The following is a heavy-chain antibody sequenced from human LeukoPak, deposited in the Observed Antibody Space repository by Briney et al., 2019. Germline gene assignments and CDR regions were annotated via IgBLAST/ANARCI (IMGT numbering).Heavy chain of an antibody. V-gene: IGHV4-61*02. CDR2: IYTSGST. Sequence: PSQTLSLTCTVSGGSISSGSYYWSWIRQPAGRGLEWIGRIYTSGSTNYNPSLKSRVTISVDTSKNQFSLKLSSVTAADTAVYYCARTRLYMSSSGFLDYWGRGTLVAVSS. D-gene: IGHD6-6*01. CDR3: ARTRLYMSSSGFLDY. J-gene: IGHJ4*02. CDR1: GGSISSGSYY.